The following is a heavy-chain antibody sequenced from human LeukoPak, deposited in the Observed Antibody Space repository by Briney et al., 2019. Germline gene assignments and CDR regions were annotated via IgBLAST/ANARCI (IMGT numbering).Heavy chain of an antibody. Sequence: GGSLRLSCAASGFTFDDYAMHWVRQAPGKGLEWVSLISWDGGSTYYADSVKGRFTISRDNSKNSLYLQMNSLRAEDTALYYCAKDMSAMATISAWSFDYWGQGTLVTVSS. CDR1: GFTFDDYA. CDR2: ISWDGGST. V-gene: IGHV3-43D*03. CDR3: AKDMSAMATISAWSFDY. D-gene: IGHD5-24*01. J-gene: IGHJ4*02.